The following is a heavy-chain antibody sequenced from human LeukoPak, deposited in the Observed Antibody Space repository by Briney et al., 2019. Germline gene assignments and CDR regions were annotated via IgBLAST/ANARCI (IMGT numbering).Heavy chain of an antibody. D-gene: IGHD1-1*01. CDR2: IKPAGSER. CDR3: ARDVPYDWSTSKNWFDP. J-gene: IGHJ5*02. V-gene: IGHV3-7*01. Sequence: GGSLRLSCGASGYTFSSSWVKALRQAPGKWLQSVANIKPAGSERYYGDSVKGRFTISRENGNDSLYLQINSLRAEDTAVYYCARDVPYDWSTSKNWFDPWGQGTLVTVSS. CDR1: GYTFSSSW.